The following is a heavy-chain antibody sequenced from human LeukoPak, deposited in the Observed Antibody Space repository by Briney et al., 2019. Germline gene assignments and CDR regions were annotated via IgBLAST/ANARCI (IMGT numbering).Heavy chain of an antibody. CDR2: IQRTSEGGTT. D-gene: IGHD3-10*01. J-gene: IGHJ4*02. CDR1: GFTFSSYE. CDR3: TTDWFFY. V-gene: IGHV3-15*01. Sequence: GGSLRLSCAASGFTFSSYEMNWVRQVPGKGLEWVGRIQRTSEGGTTDYAALVKGRFTISRDDSKNTLFLQMSSLKIEDTAVYYCTTDWFFYWGQGTLVTVSS.